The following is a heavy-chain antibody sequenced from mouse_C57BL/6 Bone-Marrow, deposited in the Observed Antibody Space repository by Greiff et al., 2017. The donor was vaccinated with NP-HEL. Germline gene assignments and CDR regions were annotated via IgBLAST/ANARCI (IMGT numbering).Heavy chain of an antibody. CDR3: ARGVTTVVANDWYFDV. CDR1: GYTFTSYW. J-gene: IGHJ1*03. D-gene: IGHD1-1*01. Sequence: VQLQQPGAELVKPGASVKLSCKASGYTFTSYWMQWVKQRPGQGLEWIGEIDPSDSYTNYNQKFKGKATLTVDTSSSTAYMQLSSLTSEGSAVYYCARGVTTVVANDWYFDVWGTGTTVTVSS. V-gene: IGHV1-50*01. CDR2: IDPSDSYT.